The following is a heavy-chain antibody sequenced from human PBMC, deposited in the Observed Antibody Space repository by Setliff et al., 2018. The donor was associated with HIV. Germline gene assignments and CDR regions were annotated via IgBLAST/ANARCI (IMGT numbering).Heavy chain of an antibody. V-gene: IGHV1-2*02. D-gene: IGHD1-20*01. CDR2: INPNSGDT. CDR3: ARAESLGWYYNYMDV. J-gene: IGHJ6*03. CDR1: GYTFTDYY. Sequence: ASVKVSCKASGYTFTDYYIHWVRQAPGQGLEWLGWINPNSGDTNYAQSFQGRVTMTRDTSISTAYVDLSRLRFDDTAMYYCARAESLGWYYNYMDVWGKGTTVTV.